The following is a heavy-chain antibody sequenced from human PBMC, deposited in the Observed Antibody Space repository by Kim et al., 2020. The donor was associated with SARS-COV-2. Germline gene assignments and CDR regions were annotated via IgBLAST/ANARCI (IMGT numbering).Heavy chain of an antibody. D-gene: IGHD2-21*02. CDR1: VGTFSSYA. Sequence: SVKVSCKASVGTFSSYAISWVRQAPGQGLEWMGGIITIFGTANYAQKFQGRVTLTADESTSTAYMDLSSLRSEDTAVYYCERVASCGGDCYRGGWNWFDPWGQGTLVTVSS. J-gene: IGHJ5*02. CDR2: IITIFGTA. CDR3: ERVASCGGDCYRGGWNWFDP. V-gene: IGHV1-69*13.